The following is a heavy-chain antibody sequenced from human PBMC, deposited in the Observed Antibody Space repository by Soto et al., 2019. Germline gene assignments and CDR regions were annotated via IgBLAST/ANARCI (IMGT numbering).Heavy chain of an antibody. V-gene: IGHV3-21*01. CDR1: GFTFSSYS. D-gene: IGHD3-16*01. J-gene: IGHJ6*03. Sequence: EVQLVESGGGLVKPGGSLRLYCAASGFTFSSYSMNWVRQAPGKGLEWVSSISSSSSYIYYADSVKGRFTISRDNAKNSLYLQMNSLRAEDTAVYYCARVGDVLRGVNYYYYIDVWGKGTTVTVSS. CDR3: ARVGDVLRGVNYYYYIDV. CDR2: ISSSSSYI.